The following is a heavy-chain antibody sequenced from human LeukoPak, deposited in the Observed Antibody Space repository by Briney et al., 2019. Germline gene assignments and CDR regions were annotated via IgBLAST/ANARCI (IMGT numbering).Heavy chain of an antibody. CDR2: INHSGST. J-gene: IGHJ3*02. Sequence: PSETLSLTCAVYGGSFSSYYWSWIRQPPGKGLEWIGEINHSGSTNYNPTLKSRVTISVDTSKNQVSLKLSSVTAADTAVYYCASEGGSSSLRRDAFDIWGQGTMVTVSS. V-gene: IGHV4-34*01. CDR3: ASEGGSSSLRRDAFDI. CDR1: GGSFSSYY. D-gene: IGHD6-6*01.